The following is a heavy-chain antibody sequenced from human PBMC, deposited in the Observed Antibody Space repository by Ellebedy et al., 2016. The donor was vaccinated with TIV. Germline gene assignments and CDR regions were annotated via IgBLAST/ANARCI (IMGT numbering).Heavy chain of an antibody. D-gene: IGHD2-21*01. CDR2: ISNSGGRT. CDR1: GFTFSSYA. Sequence: PGGSLRLSCAGSGFTFSSYAMNWVRQAPGKGLEWVSGISNSGGRTYYADSVKGRFTISRDNSKNTLYLQMNSLRAEDTAVYYCARGGLSCDPWGQGTLVTVSS. CDR3: ARGGLSCDP. V-gene: IGHV3-23*01. J-gene: IGHJ5*02.